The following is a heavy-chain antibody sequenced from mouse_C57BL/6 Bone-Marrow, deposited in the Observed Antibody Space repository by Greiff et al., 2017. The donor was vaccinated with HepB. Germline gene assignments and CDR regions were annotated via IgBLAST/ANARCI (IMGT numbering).Heavy chain of an antibody. CDR1: EYEFPSHD. J-gene: IGHJ2*01. D-gene: IGHD2-1*01. CDR3: ASPFYYGNYYFDY. Sequence: EVKLVESGGGLVQPGESLKLSCESNEYEFPSHDMSWVRKTPEKRLELVAAINSDGGSTYYPDTMERRFIISRDNTKKTLYLQMSILRSEDTALYYCASPFYYGNYYFDYWGQGTTLTVSS. CDR2: INSDGGST. V-gene: IGHV5-2*01.